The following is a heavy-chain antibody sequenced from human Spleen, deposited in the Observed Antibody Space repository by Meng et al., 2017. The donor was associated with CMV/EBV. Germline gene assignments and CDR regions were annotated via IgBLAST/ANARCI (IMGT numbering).Heavy chain of an antibody. J-gene: IGHJ4*02. CDR3: ARDGWRYGDSAFGY. D-gene: IGHD4-17*01. Sequence: ASVKVSCKASGYTFSDHYMNWVRQAPGQGLEWMGWISTHSGNTNYAQNLQGRVTMTTDTSTSTVYMELGSLRSDDTAEYYCARDGWRYGDSAFGYWGQGTLVTVSS. CDR2: ISTHSGNT. V-gene: IGHV1-18*04. CDR1: GYTFSDHY.